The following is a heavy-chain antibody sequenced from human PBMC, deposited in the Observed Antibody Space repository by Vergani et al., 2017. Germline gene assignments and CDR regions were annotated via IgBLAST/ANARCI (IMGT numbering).Heavy chain of an antibody. D-gene: IGHD2-15*01. CDR2: IYYSGST. Sequence: QVQLQESGPGLVQPSETLSLTCTVSGGSISSHYWSWIRQPPGKGLEWIGYIYYSGSTNYNPSLKSRVTISVDTSKNQFSLKLSSVTAADTAVYYCARDGPLGYCSGGSCLNWFDPWGQGTLVTVSS. V-gene: IGHV4-59*11. J-gene: IGHJ5*02. CDR3: ARDGPLGYCSGGSCLNWFDP. CDR1: GGSISSHY.